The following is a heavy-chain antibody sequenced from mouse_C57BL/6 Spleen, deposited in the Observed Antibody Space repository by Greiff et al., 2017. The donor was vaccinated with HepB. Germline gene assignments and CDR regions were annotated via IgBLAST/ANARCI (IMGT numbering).Heavy chain of an antibody. Sequence: EVKLVESEGGLVQPGSSMKLSCTASGFTFSDYYMAWVRQVPEKGLEWVANINYDGSSTYYLDSLKSRFIISRDNAKNILYLQMSSLKSEDTATYYCARDLGYSNQGDYFDYWGQGTTLTVSS. CDR2: INYDGSST. CDR3: ARDLGYSNQGDYFDY. CDR1: GFTFSDYY. V-gene: IGHV5-16*01. J-gene: IGHJ2*01. D-gene: IGHD2-5*01.